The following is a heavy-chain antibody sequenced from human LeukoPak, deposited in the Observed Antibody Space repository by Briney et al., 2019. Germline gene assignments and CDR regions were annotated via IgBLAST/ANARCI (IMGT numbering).Heavy chain of an antibody. CDR2: ISSTSRFI. V-gene: IGHV3-21*01. J-gene: IGHJ3*02. CDR3: ASPMTTVTNDAYDI. Sequence: PGGSLRLSCSASGFTFSSYYMNWVRQAPGKGLEWVSSISSTSRFIYHADSVKGRFTVSRDNAKNSLYLQMNSLRAEDTAVYYCASPMTTVTNDAYDIWGQGTMVTVSS. D-gene: IGHD4-17*01. CDR1: GFTFSSYY.